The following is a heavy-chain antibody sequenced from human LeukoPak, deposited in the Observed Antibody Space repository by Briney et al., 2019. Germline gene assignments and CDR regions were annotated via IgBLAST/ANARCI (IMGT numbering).Heavy chain of an antibody. Sequence: PGGSLRLSCAASGFTFSSYSMNWVRQAPGKGLEWVSSISSSSSYIYYADSVKGRFTISRDNAKNSLYLQMNSLRAEDTAVYYCARELYRSGWPGSHSPSYFDYWGQGTLVTVSS. D-gene: IGHD3-10*01. J-gene: IGHJ4*02. CDR1: GFTFSSYS. CDR2: ISSSSSYI. CDR3: ARELYRSGWPGSHSPSYFDY. V-gene: IGHV3-21*01.